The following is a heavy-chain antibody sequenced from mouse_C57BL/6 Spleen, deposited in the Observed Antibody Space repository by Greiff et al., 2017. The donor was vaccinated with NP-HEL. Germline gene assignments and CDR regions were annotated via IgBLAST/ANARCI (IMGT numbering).Heavy chain of an antibody. D-gene: IGHD1-1*01. Sequence: VMLVESGAELVKPGASVKLSCKASGYTFTEYTIHWVKQRSGQGLEWIGWFYPGSGSIKYNEKFKDKATLTADKSSSTVYMELSRLTSEDSAVYFCARHEDRGSLRDWYFDVWGTGTTVTVSS. CDR3: ARHEDRGSLRDWYFDV. CDR1: GYTFTEYT. V-gene: IGHV1-62-2*01. CDR2: FYPGSGSI. J-gene: IGHJ1*03.